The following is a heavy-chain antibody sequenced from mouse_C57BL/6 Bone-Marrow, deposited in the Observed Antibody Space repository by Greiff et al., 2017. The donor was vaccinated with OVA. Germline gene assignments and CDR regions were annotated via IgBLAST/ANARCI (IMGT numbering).Heavy chain of an antibody. Sequence: QVQLQQSGAELVKPGASVTMSCKASGYTFTSYWITWVKRRPGQGLEWIGDIYPGSGSTNYNEKFKSKATLTVDTSSSTAYMQLSSLTSEDSAVYYCARRDWDDFDYWGQGTTLTVSS. CDR3: ARRDWDDFDY. CDR2: IYPGSGST. J-gene: IGHJ2*01. V-gene: IGHV1-55*01. CDR1: GYTFTSYW. D-gene: IGHD4-1*01.